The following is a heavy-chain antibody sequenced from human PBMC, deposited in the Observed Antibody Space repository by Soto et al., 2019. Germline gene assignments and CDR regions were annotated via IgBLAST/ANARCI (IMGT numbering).Heavy chain of an antibody. CDR1: GFTFSSYG. D-gene: IGHD3-9*01. CDR3: AKDWLDAFDI. J-gene: IGHJ3*02. V-gene: IGHV3-30*18. Sequence: PGGSLRLSCAASGFTFSSYGMHWVRQAPGKGLEWVAVISYDGSNKYYADSVKGRFTISRDNSKNTLYLQMNSLRAEDTAVYYCAKDWLDAFDIWGQGTMVTVSS. CDR2: ISYDGSNK.